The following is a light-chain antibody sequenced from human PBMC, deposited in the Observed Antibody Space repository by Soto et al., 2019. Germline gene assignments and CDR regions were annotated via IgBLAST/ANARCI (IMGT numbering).Light chain of an antibody. CDR3: QSYDYSLTACG. J-gene: IGLJ3*02. CDR1: NSNLGAGYD. CDR2: GNR. Sequence: QSVLTQPPSVSGAPGQRVTISCTGNNSNLGAGYDVHWYQQLPGAAPKLVIFGNRNRPSGVPERFSASNSGTSASLAITGRHAEDEGDYYSQSYDYSLTACGFGGGTTLTF. V-gene: IGLV1-40*01.